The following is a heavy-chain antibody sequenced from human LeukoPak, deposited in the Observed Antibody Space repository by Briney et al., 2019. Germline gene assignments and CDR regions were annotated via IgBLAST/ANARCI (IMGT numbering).Heavy chain of an antibody. CDR3: ARGFGSGCDY. CDR1: GFTVSSNY. D-gene: IGHD6-19*01. Sequence: GGSLRLSCAASGFTVSSNYMSWVRQAPGKGLEWVSVIYSAGNTYYADPVKARFASSRDSSKNTLYLQMNSLRAEDTAMYYCARGFGSGCDYWGQGTLVTVSS. V-gene: IGHV3-66*01. J-gene: IGHJ4*02. CDR2: IYSAGNT.